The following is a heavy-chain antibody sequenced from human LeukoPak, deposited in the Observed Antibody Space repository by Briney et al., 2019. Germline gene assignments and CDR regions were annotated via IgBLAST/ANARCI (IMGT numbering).Heavy chain of an antibody. CDR1: GGSFSGYY. CDR2: INHSGST. D-gene: IGHD1-26*01. CDR3: AREWGGGFDY. V-gene: IGHV4-34*01. J-gene: IGHJ4*02. Sequence: SETLSLTCAVYGGSFSGYYWSWIRQPPGKGLEWIGEINHSGSTYYNPSLKSRVTISVDTSKNQFSLKLSSVTAADTAVYYCAREWGGGFDYWGQGTLVTVSS.